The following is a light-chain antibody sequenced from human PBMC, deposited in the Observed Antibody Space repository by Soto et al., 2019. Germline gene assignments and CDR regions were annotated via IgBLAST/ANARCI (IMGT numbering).Light chain of an antibody. J-gene: IGKJ4*01. CDR2: AAS. V-gene: IGKV1-39*01. Sequence: DIQMTQSPSSLSASVGDRVTITCRASQSISIYLNWYQQKPGKAPKLLIYAASSLQSGVPSTFSGGGSGTDFTLTIKSLQPDDFATYYCLQSYTTPLTFGGGTKVEIK. CDR1: QSISIY. CDR3: LQSYTTPLT.